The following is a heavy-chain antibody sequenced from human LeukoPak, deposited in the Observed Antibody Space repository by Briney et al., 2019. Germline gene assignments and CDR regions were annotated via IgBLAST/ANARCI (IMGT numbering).Heavy chain of an antibody. CDR2: INPYTGDT. CDR3: VRDSHWNNGEGIDF. D-gene: IGHD1/OR15-1a*01. CDR1: GYPFTGYF. Sequence: ASVKVSCKASGYPFTGYFMHWVRQAPGQGLDWMGWINPYTGDTGYAQNFQGRVTMTRDTSIYTAYMELSGLRTDDTAVYYCVRDSHWNNGEGIDFWGQGTLVTVSS. J-gene: IGHJ4*02. V-gene: IGHV1-2*02.